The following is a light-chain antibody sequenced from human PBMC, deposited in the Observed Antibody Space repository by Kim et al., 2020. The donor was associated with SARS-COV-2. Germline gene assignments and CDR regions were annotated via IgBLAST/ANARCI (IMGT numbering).Light chain of an antibody. CDR2: GAS. CDR1: QDIRND. Sequence: SAVGDRVTITCRASQDIRNDLGWYQQNPGRAPKRLIYGASSLQSGVPSRFSGSGSGTEFTLTISSVQPEDFATYFCLQHSTYPITFGQGTRLEIK. V-gene: IGKV1-17*01. CDR3: LQHSTYPIT. J-gene: IGKJ5*01.